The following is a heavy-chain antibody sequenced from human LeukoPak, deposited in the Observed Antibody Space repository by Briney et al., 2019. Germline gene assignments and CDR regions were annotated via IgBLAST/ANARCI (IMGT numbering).Heavy chain of an antibody. CDR2: ISGSGGTT. Sequence: GGSLRPSCAASGFTFSSYAMTWVRQAPGKGLEWVSAISGSGGTTYYADSVKGRFTISRDNSRNTLYLQMNSLRADDTAVYYCARGLQEYTYGFDYWGQGTLVTVSS. D-gene: IGHD5-18*01. CDR1: GFTFSSYA. CDR3: ARGLQEYTYGFDY. J-gene: IGHJ4*02. V-gene: IGHV3-23*01.